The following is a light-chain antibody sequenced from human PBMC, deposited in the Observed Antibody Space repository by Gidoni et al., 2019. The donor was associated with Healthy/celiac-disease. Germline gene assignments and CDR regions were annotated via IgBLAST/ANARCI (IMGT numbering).Light chain of an antibody. CDR2: AAS. CDR3: QQLNSYPLT. CDR1: QGITSY. V-gene: IGKV1-9*01. Sequence: DIKWTRSPSFLSESVGDRVTITGRASQGITSYLDWYQPKPGKAPTLLIYAASTLQSGVPSRFSGSGSGTEFTLTISSLQPEDFATYYCQQLNSYPLTFGGGTKVEIK. J-gene: IGKJ4*01.